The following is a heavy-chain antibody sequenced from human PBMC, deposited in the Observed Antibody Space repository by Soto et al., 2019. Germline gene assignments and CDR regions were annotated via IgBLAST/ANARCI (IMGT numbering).Heavy chain of an antibody. CDR1: GFTFSTYS. CDR3: ARGHRSSGGYCSITSCYHWFDP. Sequence: GGSLRLSCAASGFTFSTYSMNWVRQGPGKGLEWVSSISSGSSYIYYADSLKGRFTISRDNAKNSLYLQMNSLRAEDTAVYYCARGHRSSGGYCSITSCYHWFDPWGQGSLVTVSS. D-gene: IGHD2-2*01. CDR2: ISSGSSYI. V-gene: IGHV3-21*01. J-gene: IGHJ5*02.